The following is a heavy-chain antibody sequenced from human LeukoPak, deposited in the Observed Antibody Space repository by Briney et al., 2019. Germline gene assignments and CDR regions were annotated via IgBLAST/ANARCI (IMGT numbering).Heavy chain of an antibody. CDR1: GGSISSNSYY. D-gene: IGHD3-16*01. J-gene: IGHJ5*02. CDR2: IYYSGSS. CDR3: ARHSVRGSGWDTYWFDP. Sequence: SETLSLTCTVSGGSISSNSYYWGWIRQPPGKGLEWIGSIYYSGSSYYTPYLESRVTISVDTSKNQFYLKLSSVTAADTAVYYCARHSVRGSGWDTYWFDPWGQGTLVTVSS. V-gene: IGHV4-39*01.